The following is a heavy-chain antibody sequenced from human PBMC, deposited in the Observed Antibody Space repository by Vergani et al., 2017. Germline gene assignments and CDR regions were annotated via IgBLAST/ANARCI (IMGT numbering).Heavy chain of an antibody. Sequence: QVQLVESGGGLVKTGGSLRISCAASGFTFSDPYMSWVRQAPGKGLEWISYMSSGDSIYYADSVKGRFTVSRDNTKTTLYLQMNSLRAEDTAVYYCARETDTGSSVSYNYYAMDVWGQGTTVSVSS. CDR3: ARETDTGSSVSYNYYAMDV. D-gene: IGHD3-9*01. CDR2: MSSGDSI. V-gene: IGHV3-11*04. J-gene: IGHJ6*02. CDR1: GFTFSDPY.